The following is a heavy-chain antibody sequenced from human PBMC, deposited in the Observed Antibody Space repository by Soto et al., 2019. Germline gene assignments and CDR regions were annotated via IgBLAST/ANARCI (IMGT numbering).Heavy chain of an antibody. V-gene: IGHV4-59*08. CDR2: FHNSGDT. Sequence: SETLSLTCTVSGASITNNYWTWFRQPPGKGLEWIGYFHNSGDTNYNPSLRSRVTISVDTSKNQFSLNLNSVTAADTAVYYCARLSATVALDYWGQGTLVTVSS. CDR3: ARLSATVALDY. D-gene: IGHD4-17*01. CDR1: GASITNNY. J-gene: IGHJ4*02.